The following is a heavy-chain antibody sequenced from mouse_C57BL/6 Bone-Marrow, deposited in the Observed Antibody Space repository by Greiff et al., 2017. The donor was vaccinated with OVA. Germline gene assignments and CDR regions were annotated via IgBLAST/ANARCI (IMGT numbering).Heavy chain of an antibody. CDR3: AFLGAGYYLDY. D-gene: IGHD4-1*01. Sequence: QVQLQQPGAELVKPGASVKLSCKASGYTFTSYWMHWVKQRPGQGLEWIGMIHPNSGSTNYNEKFKSKATLTVDKSSSTAYMQLSSLTSEDSAVYYCAFLGAGYYLDYWGQGTTLTVSS. CDR2: IHPNSGST. CDR1: GYTFTSYW. J-gene: IGHJ2*01. V-gene: IGHV1-64*01.